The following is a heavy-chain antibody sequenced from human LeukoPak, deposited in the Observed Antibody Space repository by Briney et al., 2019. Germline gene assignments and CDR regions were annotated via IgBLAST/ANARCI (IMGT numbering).Heavy chain of an antibody. CDR3: AKKSVRGGATVSPSDY. CDR2: ISWDDGSTK. V-gene: IGHV3-30*18. J-gene: IGHJ4*02. Sequence: GGSLRLSCAASGFTFSNYGMRWVRQAPGKGLEWVSVISWDDGSTKYYADSVKGRFTISRDNSKNTLYLQMNSLRAEDSAVYYCAKKSVRGGATVSPSDYWGQGTLVTVSS. CDR1: GFTFSNYG. D-gene: IGHD1-26*01.